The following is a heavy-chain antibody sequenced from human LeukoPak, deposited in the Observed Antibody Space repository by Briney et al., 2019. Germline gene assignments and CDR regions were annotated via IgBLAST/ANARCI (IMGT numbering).Heavy chain of an antibody. V-gene: IGHV1-18*01. CDR2: ISAYNGNT. J-gene: IGHJ4*02. CDR3: ARAPPSNTMIVVPSDY. Sequence: ASAKVSCKASGYTFTSYGISWVRQAPGQGLEWMGWISAYNGNTNYAQKLQGRVTMTTDTSTSTAYMELRSLRSDDTAVYYCARAPPSNTMIVVPSDYWGQGTLVTVSS. D-gene: IGHD3-22*01. CDR1: GYTFTSYG.